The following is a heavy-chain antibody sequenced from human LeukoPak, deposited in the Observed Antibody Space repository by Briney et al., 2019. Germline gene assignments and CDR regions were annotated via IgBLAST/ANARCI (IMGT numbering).Heavy chain of an antibody. V-gene: IGHV1-8*01. D-gene: IGHD3-10*01. Sequence: ASVKVSCKASGYTFTSYDINWVRQATGQGLEWMGWMNPNSGNTGYAQKFQGRVTMTRNTSISTAYMELSSLRSEDTAVYYCARGRFLVRGTSMYYFDYWGQGTLVTVSS. CDR1: GYTFTSYD. CDR3: ARGRFLVRGTSMYYFDY. CDR2: MNPNSGNT. J-gene: IGHJ4*02.